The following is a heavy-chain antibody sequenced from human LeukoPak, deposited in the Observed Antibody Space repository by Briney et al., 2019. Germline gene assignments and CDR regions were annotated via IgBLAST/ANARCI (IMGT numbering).Heavy chain of an antibody. CDR2: VQQDGSEK. J-gene: IGHJ4*02. Sequence: GGSLRLSCAASGFTFSSYAMSWVHQAPGKGLEWVANVQQDGSEKYYVDSVKGRFTISRDNAKNSLYLQMNSLRAEDTALYYCARVASITIFGVVIIPYYFDYWGQGTLVTVSS. CDR1: GFTFSSYA. V-gene: IGHV3-7*03. D-gene: IGHD3-3*01. CDR3: ARVASITIFGVVIIPYYFDY.